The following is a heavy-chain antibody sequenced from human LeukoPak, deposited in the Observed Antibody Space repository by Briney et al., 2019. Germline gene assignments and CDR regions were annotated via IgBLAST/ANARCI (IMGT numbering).Heavy chain of an antibody. CDR1: VFTFSSYP. D-gene: IGHD6-19*01. Sequence: GGSLRLSCAASVFTFSSYPMHWVRQAPGKGLEWVAVISYDGSNKYYADPVKGRFTICRDNSKHTLYLQMNSLRAEDTAVYYCARDRADYFYYWGQGTLVTVSS. CDR2: ISYDGSNK. V-gene: IGHV3-30*04. CDR3: ARDRADYFYY. J-gene: IGHJ4*02.